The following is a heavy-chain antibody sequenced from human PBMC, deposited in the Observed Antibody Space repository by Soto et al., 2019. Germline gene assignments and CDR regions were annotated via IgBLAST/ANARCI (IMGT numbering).Heavy chain of an antibody. CDR3: ARDRRGYYDSSWVY. CDR1: GYTFTSYG. V-gene: IGHV1-18*01. CDR2: ISTYNGNT. J-gene: IGHJ4*02. D-gene: IGHD3-22*01. Sequence: QVQLLQSGAEVKKPGASVKVSCKASGYTFTSYGFSWVRQAPRQGLEWMGWISTYNGNTKYAQKLQGRVTMTTDTSTSTAYMELRSLRSDDTAVYYCARDRRGYYDSSWVYWGQGTLVTVSS.